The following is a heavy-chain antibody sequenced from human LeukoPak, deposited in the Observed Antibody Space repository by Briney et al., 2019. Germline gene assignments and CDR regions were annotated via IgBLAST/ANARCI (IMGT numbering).Heavy chain of an antibody. D-gene: IGHD5-18*01. CDR3: ARYSYGRGEGDY. J-gene: IGHJ4*02. CDR1: GYTFTGYY. CDR2: INPSGGST. Sequence: AASVKVSCKASGYTFTGYYMHWVRQAPGQGLEWMGIINPSGGSTSYAQKFQGRVTMTRDMSTSTVYMELSSLRSEDTAVYYCARYSYGRGEGDYWGQGTLVTVSS. V-gene: IGHV1-46*01.